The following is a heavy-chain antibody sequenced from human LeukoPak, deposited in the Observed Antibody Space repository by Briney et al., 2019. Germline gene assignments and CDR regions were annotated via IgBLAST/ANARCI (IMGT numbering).Heavy chain of an antibody. CDR2: IKQDGSER. Sequence: GGALRLFFSAFGFNLSRYWLSWGRQAPGKGLEWVANIKQDGSERYYMNTVKGRFTISRDNAKNSLYLQMNSLRVEDTAVYYCARGPPRYCSSTSCYIFDYWGQGTLVTVSS. V-gene: IGHV3-7*01. CDR1: GFNLSRYW. J-gene: IGHJ4*02. CDR3: ARGPPRYCSSTSCYIFDY. D-gene: IGHD2-2*01.